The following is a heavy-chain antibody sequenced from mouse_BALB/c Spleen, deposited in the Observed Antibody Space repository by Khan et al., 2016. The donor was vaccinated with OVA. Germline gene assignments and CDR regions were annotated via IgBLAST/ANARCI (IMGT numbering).Heavy chain of an antibody. CDR3: ARGTFDY. J-gene: IGHJ3*01. D-gene: IGHD3-3*01. Sequence: VQLKQSGPELMKPGASVNISCKASGYSFTSYYIHWVKQSHGKSLEWIGYIDPFNGGTDYNQKFKGKATLTVDKSSNTAYMHLSSLTSEDSAVYCSARGTFDYWGQGTLVTVSA. V-gene: IGHV1S135*01. CDR2: IDPFNGGT. CDR1: GYSFTSYY.